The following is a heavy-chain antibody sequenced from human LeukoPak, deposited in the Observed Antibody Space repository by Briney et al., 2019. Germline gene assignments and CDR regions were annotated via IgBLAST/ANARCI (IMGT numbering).Heavy chain of an antibody. J-gene: IGHJ4*02. V-gene: IGHV4-59*08. CDR3: ARHVGIHLWSLYFDY. CDR2: IYSSGST. Sequence: SETLSLTCIVTGGSISSYSWSWIRQPPGKGLEGIGYIYSSGSTDYNPSLKSRGTISLDTSNHQFSLKLTSVTAADTAVYYCARHVGIHLWSLYFDYWGQGSLVTVSS. D-gene: IGHD5-18*01. CDR1: GGSISSYS.